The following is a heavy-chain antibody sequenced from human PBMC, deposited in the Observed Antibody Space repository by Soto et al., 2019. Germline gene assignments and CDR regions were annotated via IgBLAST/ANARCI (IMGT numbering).Heavy chain of an antibody. Sequence: GGSLRLSCAASGFTFSSYDIHWVRQAPGMGLEWVALISFDGSHKYYADSVKGRFTISRDNSKNTLYLQLNSLRAEDTALYYCAKDQSKSGGMDVWGQGTTVTVSS. D-gene: IGHD3-10*01. CDR3: AKDQSKSGGMDV. V-gene: IGHV3-30*18. CDR2: ISFDGSHK. J-gene: IGHJ6*02. CDR1: GFTFSSYD.